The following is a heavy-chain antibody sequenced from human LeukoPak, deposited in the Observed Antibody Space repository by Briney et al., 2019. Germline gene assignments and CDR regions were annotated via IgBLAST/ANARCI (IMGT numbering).Heavy chain of an antibody. CDR3: ARGEGGTMVRGVLGY. CDR2: ISAYNGNK. Sequence: GASVKVSCKASGYTFTSYGISWVRQAPGQGLEWMGWISAYNGNKNYAQKLQGRVTMTTDTSTSRAYMELRSLRSDDTAVYYCARGEGGTMVRGVLGYWGQGTLVTVSS. CDR1: GYTFTSYG. D-gene: IGHD3-10*01. V-gene: IGHV1-18*01. J-gene: IGHJ4*02.